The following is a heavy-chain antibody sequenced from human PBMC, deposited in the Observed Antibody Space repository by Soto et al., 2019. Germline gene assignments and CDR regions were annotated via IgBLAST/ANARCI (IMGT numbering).Heavy chain of an antibody. J-gene: IGHJ4*02. D-gene: IGHD6-19*01. V-gene: IGHV2-5*02. CDR1: GFSLSTSGVG. Sequence: QITLKESGPPLVKPTQTLTLTCTFSGFSLSTSGVGVGWIRQPPGKALEWLALIYWDDDKRYSPSLKSRLTITKDTSKNQVVLTMTNMDPVDTATYYCARYSSGWTPFDYWGQGTLVTVSS. CDR2: IYWDDDK. CDR3: ARYSSGWTPFDY.